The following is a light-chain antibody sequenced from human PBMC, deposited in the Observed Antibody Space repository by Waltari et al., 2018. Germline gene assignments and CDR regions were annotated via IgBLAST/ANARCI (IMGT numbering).Light chain of an antibody. CDR3: QQYYGVPLT. CDR1: QSVLYSANNKDY. Sequence: DIVMTQSPDFLAVSLGERATINCKSSQSVLYSANNKDYLAWYQQKPGQPPKLLIYWASTRESGVPDRFSGSGSETDFTLTISSLQAEDVAVYYCQQYYGVPLTFGGGTKVEIK. V-gene: IGKV4-1*01. CDR2: WAS. J-gene: IGKJ4*01.